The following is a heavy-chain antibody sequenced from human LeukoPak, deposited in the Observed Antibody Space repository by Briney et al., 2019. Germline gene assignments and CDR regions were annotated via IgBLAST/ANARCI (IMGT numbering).Heavy chain of an antibody. V-gene: IGHV4-59*01. CDR3: AREGVSVAYYYYMDV. D-gene: IGHD4-23*01. CDR2: IYYSGST. CDR1: GGSISSYY. J-gene: IGHJ6*03. Sequence: PSETLSLTCTVSGGSISSYYWSWIRQPPGKGLEWIGYIYYSGSTNYNPSLKSRVTISVDTSKNQFSLKLSSVTAADTAVYYCAREGVSVAYYYYMDVWGKGTTVTVSS.